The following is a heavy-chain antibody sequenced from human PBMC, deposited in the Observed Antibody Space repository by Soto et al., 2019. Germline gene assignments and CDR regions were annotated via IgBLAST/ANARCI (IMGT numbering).Heavy chain of an antibody. D-gene: IGHD7-27*01. CDR2: IIPILGIA. CDR3: ARYGTQLGIHNAHDY. J-gene: IGHJ4*02. Sequence: QVQLVQSGAGVKKPGSSVKVSCKASGGTFSSYTISWVRQAPGQGLEWMGRIIPILGIANYAQKFQGRVSITADKSTSTAYMELSSQRSEDTAVYYCARYGTQLGIHNAHDYWGQGTLVTVSS. CDR1: GGTFSSYT. V-gene: IGHV1-69*02.